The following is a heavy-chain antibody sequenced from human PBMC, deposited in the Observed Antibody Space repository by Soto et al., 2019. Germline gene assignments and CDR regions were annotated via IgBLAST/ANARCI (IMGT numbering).Heavy chain of an antibody. V-gene: IGHV3-21*01. J-gene: IGHJ4*02. CDR1: GFTFSSYS. CDR3: ARESIAAAAMDY. Sequence: GGSLRLSCAASGFTFSSYSMNWVRQAPGKGLEWVSSISSSSSYIYYADSVKGRFTISRDNAKNSLYLQMNSLRAEDTAVYYCARESIAAAAMDYWGQGTLVTVSS. D-gene: IGHD6-13*01. CDR2: ISSSSSYI.